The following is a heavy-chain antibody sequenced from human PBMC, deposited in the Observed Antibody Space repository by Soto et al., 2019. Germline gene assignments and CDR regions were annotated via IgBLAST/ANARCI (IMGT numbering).Heavy chain of an antibody. CDR1: GYTFTGYY. D-gene: IGHD3-16*02. CDR2: INPNSGGT. V-gene: IGHV1-2*04. Sequence: ASVKVSCKASGYTFTGYYMHWVRQAPGQGLEWMGWINPNSGGTNYAQKFQGWVTMTRDTSISTAYMGLSRLRSDDTAVYYCARETATYYDYIWGSYRPDAFDIWGQGTMVTVSS. CDR3: ARETATYYDYIWGSYRPDAFDI. J-gene: IGHJ3*02.